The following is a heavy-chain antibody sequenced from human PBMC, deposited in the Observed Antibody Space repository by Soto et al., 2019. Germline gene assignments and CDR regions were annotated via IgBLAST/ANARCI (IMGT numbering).Heavy chain of an antibody. D-gene: IGHD2-2*01. V-gene: IGHV4-59*08. CDR3: ARLHGYCISSSCHGHYAMDV. Sequence: SETLSLTCTVSGGSISSYYWSWIRQPPGKGLQWIGYVYYSGTTYYNPSLNSRVTVSVDTSKNQFSLKVTSVTAADTAVYYCARLHGYCISSSCHGHYAMDVWGQGTTVTVSS. J-gene: IGHJ6*02. CDR1: GGSISSYY. CDR2: VYYSGTT.